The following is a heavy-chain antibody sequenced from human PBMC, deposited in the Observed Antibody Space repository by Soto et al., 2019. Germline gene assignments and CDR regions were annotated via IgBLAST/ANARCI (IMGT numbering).Heavy chain of an antibody. CDR3: ARVGGINWFDP. Sequence: SETLSLTCTVSGGSISSGDYYWSWIRQPPGKGLEWIGYIYYSGSTYYNPSLKSRVTISLDTSKNQFSLKLSSVTAADTAVYYCARVGGINWFDPWGQGTLVTVSS. CDR2: IYYSGST. CDR1: GGSISSGDYY. V-gene: IGHV4-30-4*01. J-gene: IGHJ5*02. D-gene: IGHD3-16*01.